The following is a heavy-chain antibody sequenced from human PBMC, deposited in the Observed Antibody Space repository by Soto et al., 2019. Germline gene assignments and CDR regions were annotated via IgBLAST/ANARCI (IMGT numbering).Heavy chain of an antibody. D-gene: IGHD4-4*01. V-gene: IGHV4-31*03. Sequence: SETLSLTCTVSGGSISSGGYYWSWIRQHPGKGLEWIGYIYYSGSTYYNPSLKSRVTISVDTSKNQFSLKLSSVTAADTAMYYCARLRFETTVTNYYYYGMDVWGQGTTVTVSS. CDR3: ARLRFETTVTNYYYYGMDV. CDR1: GGSISSGGYY. CDR2: IYYSGST. J-gene: IGHJ6*02.